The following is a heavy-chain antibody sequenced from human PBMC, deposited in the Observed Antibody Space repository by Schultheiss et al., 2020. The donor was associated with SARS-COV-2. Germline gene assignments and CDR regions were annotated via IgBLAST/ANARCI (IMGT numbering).Heavy chain of an antibody. CDR3: ARAKYYYGSGSYPEYFQH. CDR2: IKQDGSEK. Sequence: GGSLRLSCAASGFTFSDYYMSWIRQAPGKGLEWVANIKQDGSEKYYVDSVKGRFTISRDNAKNSLYLQMNSLRAEDTAVYYCARAKYYYGSGSYPEYFQHWGQGTLVTVSS. D-gene: IGHD3-10*01. J-gene: IGHJ1*01. CDR1: GFTFSDYY. V-gene: IGHV3-7*03.